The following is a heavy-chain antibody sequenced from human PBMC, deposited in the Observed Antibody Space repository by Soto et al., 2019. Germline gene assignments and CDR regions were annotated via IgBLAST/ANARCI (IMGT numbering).Heavy chain of an antibody. CDR1: GFTFSSYG. CDR2: ISYDGSNK. CDR3: AKDPGSSSWGYFDY. Sequence: GGSLRLSCAASGFTFSSYGMHWVRQAPGKGVDWVAVISYDGSNKYYADSVKGRFTISRDNSKNTLYLQMNSLRAEDTAVYNCAKDPGSSSWGYFDYWGQGTLVTVSS. J-gene: IGHJ4*02. V-gene: IGHV3-30*18. D-gene: IGHD6-13*01.